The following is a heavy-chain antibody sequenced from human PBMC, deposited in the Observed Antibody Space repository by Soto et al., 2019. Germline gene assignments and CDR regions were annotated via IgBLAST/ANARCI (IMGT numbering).Heavy chain of an antibody. V-gene: IGHV4-34*01. CDR1: GGSFSGYY. Sequence: QVQLQQWGAGLLKPSETLSLTCAVYGGSFSGYYWSWIRQPPGKGLEWIGEINHSGSTNYHPSLKSRVTISVDTSKNQFSLKLSSLTAADTAVYYCARLLQADYIWGSYRSGDAFDIWGQGTMVTVSS. D-gene: IGHD3-16*02. CDR3: ARLLQADYIWGSYRSGDAFDI. J-gene: IGHJ3*02. CDR2: INHSGST.